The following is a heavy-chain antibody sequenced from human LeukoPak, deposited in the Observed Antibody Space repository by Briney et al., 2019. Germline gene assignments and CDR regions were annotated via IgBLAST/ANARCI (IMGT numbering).Heavy chain of an antibody. V-gene: IGHV3-74*01. Sequence: GGSLRLSCAASGFTFSNYRMLWVRQAPGKGLVWVSRIERDGSSTKYADPVKGRFIMSRDNDKNTVDLQMNSLRAEDTAVYYCARATYSSPPDFWGQGVLVTVSS. D-gene: IGHD6-13*01. J-gene: IGHJ4*02. CDR3: ARATYSSPPDF. CDR2: IERDGSST. CDR1: GFTFSNYR.